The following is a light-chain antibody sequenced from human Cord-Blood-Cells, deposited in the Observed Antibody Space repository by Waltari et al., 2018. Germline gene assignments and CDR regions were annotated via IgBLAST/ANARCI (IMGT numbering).Light chain of an antibody. CDR1: KLGDTY. CDR3: QAWDSSV. V-gene: IGLV3-1*01. J-gene: IGLJ3*02. Sequence: SYELTQPPSVSVPPGQTASITCSGDKLGDTYACGYQQEPGQSPVLVIYQDSKWHSRIPVRFSGSNSGNTATLTISGTQAMDEADYYCQAWDSSVFGGGTKLTVL. CDR2: QDS.